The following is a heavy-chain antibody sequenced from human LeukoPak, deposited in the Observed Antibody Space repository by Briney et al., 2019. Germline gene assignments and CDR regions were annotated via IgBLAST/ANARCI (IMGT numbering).Heavy chain of an antibody. CDR1: GFFFSTYW. D-gene: IGHD2-8*01. CDR2: IKQDGSEK. J-gene: IGHJ4*02. CDR3: ATGAEYCTNGVCYRFDY. V-gene: IGHV3-7*01. Sequence: PGGSLRLSCTTSGFFFSTYWMNWVRQAPGKGLEWVAAIKQDGSEKYYVDSVKGRFTISRDNAKNSLYLQMNRLRVEDTALYYCATGAEYCTNGVCYRFDYWGQGTLVTVSS.